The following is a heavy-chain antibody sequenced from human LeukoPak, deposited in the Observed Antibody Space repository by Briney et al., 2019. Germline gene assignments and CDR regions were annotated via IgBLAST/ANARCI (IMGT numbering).Heavy chain of an antibody. CDR2: ISHSEIT. D-gene: IGHD2-2*01. CDR3: ARWGTYASTSNWFDP. J-gene: IGHJ5*02. CDR1: GGSFSDYY. Sequence: SETLSLTCAVYGGSFSDYYWTWVRQPPGKGLEWIGEISHSEITKYSPSLKSRVTISVDTSKNQFSLRLSSVTAADTAVYYCARWGTYASTSNWFDPWGQGTLVTVSS. V-gene: IGHV4-34*01.